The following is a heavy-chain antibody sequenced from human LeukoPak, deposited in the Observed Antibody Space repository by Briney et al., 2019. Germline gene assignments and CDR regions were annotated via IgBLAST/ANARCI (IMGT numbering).Heavy chain of an antibody. CDR3: ARHPSNYYDINAKPFDF. CDR1: GGSISSTNW. D-gene: IGHD3-22*01. CDR2: IYHSGSA. Sequence: PSGTLSLTCAVSGGSISSTNWWSWVRQPPGKGLEWFREIYHSGSANYNPSLKSRVTISVDKSKNQFSLKLSSVTAADTAVYYCARHPSNYYDINAKPFDFWGQGTLVTVSS. V-gene: IGHV4-4*02. J-gene: IGHJ4*02.